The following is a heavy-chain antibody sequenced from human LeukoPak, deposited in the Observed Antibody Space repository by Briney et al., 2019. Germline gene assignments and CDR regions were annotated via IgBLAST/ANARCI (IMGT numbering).Heavy chain of an antibody. CDR2: ISDTGGRT. J-gene: IGHJ4*02. Sequence: GGSLRLSCAVSGITLSNYGMTWVRQAPGKGLEWVAGISDTGGRTNYADFVKGRFTISRDNPKNTLYLQMNSLRAEDTAVYFCAKRGVVIRVILVGFHKEAYYFDSWGQGALVTVSS. CDR1: GITLSNYG. D-gene: IGHD3-22*01. CDR3: AKRGVVIRVILVGFHKEAYYFDS. V-gene: IGHV3-23*01.